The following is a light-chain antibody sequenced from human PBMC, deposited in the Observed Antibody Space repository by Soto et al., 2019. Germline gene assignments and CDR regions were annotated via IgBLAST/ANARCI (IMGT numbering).Light chain of an antibody. CDR3: QQYGSSPLT. J-gene: IGKJ5*01. V-gene: IGKV3-20*01. CDR2: GAS. CDR1: QSVSSSY. Sequence: EIVLTQSPATLSLSPGERATLSCRASQSVSSSYLAWYQQKPGPAPSLLIYGASSRATGIPDRFSGSGSGTDFTLTISRLEPEDFAVYYCQQYGSSPLTFGQGTRREIK.